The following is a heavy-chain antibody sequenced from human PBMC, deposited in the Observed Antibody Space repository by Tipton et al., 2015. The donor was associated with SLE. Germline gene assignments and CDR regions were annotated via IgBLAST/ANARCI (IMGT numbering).Heavy chain of an antibody. V-gene: IGHV4-59*01. CDR2: INNTGST. D-gene: IGHD5-24*01. Sequence: TLSLTCTVSDGSIDRYFWNWIRQPPGKGLEWIGYINNTGSTNYNPSLKSRATISVDTSKNQFSLRLSSVTAADTAVYYCSRMASTNALWGQGTLVSVSS. CDR3: SRMASTNAL. CDR1: DGSIDRYF. J-gene: IGHJ4*02.